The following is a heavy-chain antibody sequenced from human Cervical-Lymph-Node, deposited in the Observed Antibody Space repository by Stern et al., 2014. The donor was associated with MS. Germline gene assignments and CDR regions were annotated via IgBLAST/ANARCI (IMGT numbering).Heavy chain of an antibody. Sequence: QVQLQESGPGLVKPSETLSLTCTVSGGSISSSSYYWGWIRQHPGKGLEWIGSIYYSGSTYYNPYRKSRVTIYVDTSRNKFDTKLCSVTAADTAVYYCARHILSGSFIFDYWGQGTLVTVSS. J-gene: IGHJ4*02. V-gene: IGHV4-39*01. D-gene: IGHD1-26*01. CDR1: GGSISSSSYY. CDR3: ARHILSGSFIFDY. CDR2: IYYSGST.